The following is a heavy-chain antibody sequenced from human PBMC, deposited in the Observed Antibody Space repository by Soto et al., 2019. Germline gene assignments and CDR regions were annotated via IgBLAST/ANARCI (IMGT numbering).Heavy chain of an antibody. CDR1: GFTFSSYA. CDR2: ISGSGGST. CDR3: AKGPRIAVAGTGCDY. J-gene: IGHJ4*02. Sequence: GGSLRLSCAASGFTFSSYAMSWVRQAPGKGLEWVSAISGSGGSTYYADSVKGRFTISRDNSKNTLYLQMNSLRAEDTAVYYCAKGPRIAVAGTGCDYWGQGTLVTVSS. D-gene: IGHD6-19*01. V-gene: IGHV3-23*01.